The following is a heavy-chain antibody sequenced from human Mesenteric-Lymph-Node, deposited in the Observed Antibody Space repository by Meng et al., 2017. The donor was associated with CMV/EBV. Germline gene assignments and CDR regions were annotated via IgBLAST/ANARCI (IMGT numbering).Heavy chain of an antibody. Sequence: ETLSLTCAVSGFTFNTYWMSWVRQAPGEGLEWVANIKQEGTETYCVDSVKGRFTISRDNAKNSLYLQMNSLGVEDTAVYYCARDTITIVGVTYNPYWGQGTLVTVSS. CDR3: ARDTITIVGVTYNPY. V-gene: IGHV3-7*01. CDR1: GFTFNTYW. CDR2: IKQEGTET. D-gene: IGHD3-3*01. J-gene: IGHJ4*02.